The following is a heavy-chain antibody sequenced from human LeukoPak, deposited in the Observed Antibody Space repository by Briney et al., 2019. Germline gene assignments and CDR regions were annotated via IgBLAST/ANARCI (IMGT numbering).Heavy chain of an antibody. CDR2: IKSKTDGGTT. Sequence: PGGSLRLSCAASGFTFSNAWMSWVRQAPGKGLEWVGRIKSKTDGGTTDYAAPVKGRFTISRDDSKNTLYLQMNSLKTEDTAVYYCTTPLKNYYYGSGSFPDYWGQGTLVTVSS. CDR1: GFTFSNAW. CDR3: TTPLKNYYYGSGSFPDY. D-gene: IGHD3-10*01. J-gene: IGHJ4*02. V-gene: IGHV3-15*01.